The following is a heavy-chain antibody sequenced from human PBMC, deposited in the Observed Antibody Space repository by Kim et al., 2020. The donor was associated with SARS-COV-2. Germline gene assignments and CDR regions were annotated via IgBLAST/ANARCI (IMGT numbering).Heavy chain of an antibody. CDR3: AKDREVVVATRLTLLFDY. D-gene: IGHD2-15*01. Sequence: GGSLRLSCAASGFTFSSYGMHWVRQAPGKGLEWVAVISYDGSNKYYADSVKGRFTISRDNSKNTLYLQMNSLRAEDTAVYYCAKDREVVVATRLTLLFDYWGQGTLFTFSS. V-gene: IGHV3-30*18. CDR2: ISYDGSNK. J-gene: IGHJ4*02. CDR1: GFTFSSYG.